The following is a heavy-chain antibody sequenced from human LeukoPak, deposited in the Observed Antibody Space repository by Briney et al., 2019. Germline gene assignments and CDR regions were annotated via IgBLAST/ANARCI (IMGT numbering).Heavy chain of an antibody. CDR3: ARTIAQYSNSWLYFYYGLDV. V-gene: IGHV3-23*01. Sequence: GGSLRLSCTASGFTFGSYAMSWVCQAPGKGLEWVSSISGGSEDTYYADSVKGRFTISRDNSKSTLNLQLNSLRAEDTAVYYCARTIAQYSNSWLYFYYGLDVWGQGTTVTVSS. CDR2: ISGGSEDT. J-gene: IGHJ6*02. D-gene: IGHD6-13*01. CDR1: GFTFGSYA.